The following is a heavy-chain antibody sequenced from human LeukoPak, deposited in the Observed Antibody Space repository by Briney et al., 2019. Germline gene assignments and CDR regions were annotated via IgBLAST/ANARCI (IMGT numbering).Heavy chain of an antibody. V-gene: IGHV3-74*01. D-gene: IGHD2-2*01. CDR3: AKSLSSTSCRKFDY. CDR2: IKGDGSST. J-gene: IGHJ4*02. Sequence: PGGSLRLSCAASGFTFSSYWMRWVRHTPGKGLVWVSRIKGDGSSTSYADSVKGRFTISRDNSKNTLYLQMNSLRAEDTALYYCAKSLSSTSCRKFDYWGQGTLVTVSS. CDR1: GFTFSSYW.